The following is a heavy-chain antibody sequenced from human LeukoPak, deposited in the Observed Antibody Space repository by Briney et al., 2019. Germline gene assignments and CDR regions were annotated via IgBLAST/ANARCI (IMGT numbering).Heavy chain of an antibody. J-gene: IGHJ3*02. CDR1: GFTFSTYA. Sequence: GGSLRLSCAVSGFTFSTYAMHWVRQAPGKGLEWVAFIPYDGRNKYYADSVKGRFTISRDNSKNTLFLQMNSLRAEDTAVYYCAKGYYEIHDAFDIWGQGTMVTVSS. D-gene: IGHD3-9*01. CDR2: IPYDGRNK. V-gene: IGHV3-30*02. CDR3: AKGYYEIHDAFDI.